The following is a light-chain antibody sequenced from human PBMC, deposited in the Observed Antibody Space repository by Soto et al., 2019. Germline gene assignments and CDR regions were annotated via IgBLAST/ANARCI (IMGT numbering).Light chain of an antibody. CDR3: QRYGRAPLFT. Sequence: ETVLTQSPGTLSLSPGERATLSCRASQSISSNYLAWYQQKPGQAPRLLIYGASSRATGIPDRFSGSGSGTDFTLTISRREPEDFAVYYCQRYGRAPLFTFGPGTNLDIK. J-gene: IGKJ3*01. V-gene: IGKV3-20*01. CDR1: QSISSNY. CDR2: GAS.